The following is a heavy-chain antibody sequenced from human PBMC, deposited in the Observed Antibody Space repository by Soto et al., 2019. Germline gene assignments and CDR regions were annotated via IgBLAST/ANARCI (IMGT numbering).Heavy chain of an antibody. CDR1: GFTFSSYA. Sequence: AGGSLRLSCAASGFTFSSYAMSWVRQAPGKGLEWVSAISGSGGSTYYADSVKGRFTISRDNSKNTLYLQMNSLRAEDTAVYYCAKASSWKRSAEYFQHWGQGTLVTVSS. CDR3: AKASSWKRSAEYFQH. D-gene: IGHD6-13*01. CDR2: ISGSGGST. J-gene: IGHJ1*01. V-gene: IGHV3-23*01.